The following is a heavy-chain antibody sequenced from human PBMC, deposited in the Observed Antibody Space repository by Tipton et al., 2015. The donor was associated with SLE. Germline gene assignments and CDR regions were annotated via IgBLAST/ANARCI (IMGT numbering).Heavy chain of an antibody. CDR1: GGSFSGYY. Sequence: TLSLTCAVYGGSFSGYYWSWIRQPPGKGLEWIGEINHSGSTNYNPSLKSRVTISVDTSKNQFSLKLSSVTAADTAVYYCARDQDYYGSGREGGFDYWGQGTLVTVSS. D-gene: IGHD3-10*01. V-gene: IGHV4-34*01. CDR3: ARDQDYYGSGREGGFDY. J-gene: IGHJ4*02. CDR2: INHSGST.